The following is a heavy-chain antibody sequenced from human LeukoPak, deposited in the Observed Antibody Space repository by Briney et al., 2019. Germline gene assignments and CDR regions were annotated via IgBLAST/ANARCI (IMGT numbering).Heavy chain of an antibody. CDR1: GFTFSSYW. CDR2: IKQDGSEK. V-gene: IGHV3-7*01. J-gene: IGHJ4*02. D-gene: IGHD1-26*01. CDR3: ARDAGSYYEKYFDY. Sequence: GGSLRLSCAASGFTFSSYWMSWVRQVPGKGLEWVANIKQDGSEKYYVDSVKGRFTISRDNAKNSLYLQMNSLRAEDTAVYYCARDAGSYYEKYFDYWGQGTLVTVSS.